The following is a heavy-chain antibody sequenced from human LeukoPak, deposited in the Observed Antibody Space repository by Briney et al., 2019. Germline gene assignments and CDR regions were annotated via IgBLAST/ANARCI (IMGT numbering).Heavy chain of an antibody. D-gene: IGHD3-10*01. J-gene: IGHJ4*02. CDR1: GFTFSSYG. V-gene: IGHV3-30*18. Sequence: GGSLRLSCAASGFTFSSYGMHWVRRAPGKGLEWVAVISYDGSNKYYADSVKGRFTISRDNSKNTLYLQMNSLRAEDTAVYYCANKAGYWGQGTLVTVSS. CDR2: ISYDGSNK. CDR3: ANKAGY.